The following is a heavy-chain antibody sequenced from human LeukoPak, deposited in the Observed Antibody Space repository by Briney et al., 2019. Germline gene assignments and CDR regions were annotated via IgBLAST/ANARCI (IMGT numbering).Heavy chain of an antibody. D-gene: IGHD2-2*01. CDR3: ARSTYCSSTSCPFDY. V-gene: IGHV3-30*02. CDR1: GFTFSIYG. J-gene: IGHJ4*02. CDR2: IRYDASNK. Sequence: GGSLRLSCAASGFTFSIYGMHWVRQAPGKGLEWVAFIRYDASNKYYADSVKGRFTISRDTSKNTLDLQMNSLRPEDTAVYYCARSTYCSSTSCPFDYWGQGTLVTVSS.